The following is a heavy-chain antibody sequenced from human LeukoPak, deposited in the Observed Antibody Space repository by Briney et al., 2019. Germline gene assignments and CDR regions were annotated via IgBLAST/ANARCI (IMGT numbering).Heavy chain of an antibody. J-gene: IGHJ6*02. Sequence: GALRLSCAASGFSFSSYAMHWVRQAPGKGLEGVAVISHDGSNKNHPDSVKGRFTIPRDNSKNTLYLQMIGLRAEDTAVYYCARDWCTESAVAGPAYYYYALDVWGQGTTVTVSS. CDR3: ARDWCTESAVAGPAYYYYALDV. V-gene: IGHV3-30*04. CDR2: ISHDGSNK. CDR1: GFSFSSYA. D-gene: IGHD6-19*01.